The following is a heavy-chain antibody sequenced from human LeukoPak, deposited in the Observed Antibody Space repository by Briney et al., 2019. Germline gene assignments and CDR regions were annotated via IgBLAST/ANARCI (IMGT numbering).Heavy chain of an antibody. CDR2: IYTSGST. CDR1: GGSISSGSYY. J-gene: IGHJ4*02. V-gene: IGHV4-61*02. CDR3: ARANRYDLYFDY. Sequence: PSETLSLTCTVSGGSISSGSYYWNWIRQPAGKGLEWIGRIYTSGSTNYNPSLKSRITISVDTSKNQISLKLSSVTAADTAVYYCARANRYDLYFDYWGQGTLVTVSS. D-gene: IGHD5-12*01.